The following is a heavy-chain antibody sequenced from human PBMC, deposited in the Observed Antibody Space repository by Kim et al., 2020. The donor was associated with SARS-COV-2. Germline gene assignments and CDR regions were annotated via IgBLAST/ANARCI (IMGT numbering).Heavy chain of an antibody. CDR2: IYYSGST. V-gene: IGHV4-39*01. CDR1: GGSISSSSYY. Sequence: SETLSLTCTVSGGSISSSSYYWGWIRQPPGKGLEWIGSIYYSGSTYYNPSLKSRVTISVDTSKNQFSLKLSSVTAADTAVYYCARNVASSGRDYYYYGM. J-gene: IGHJ6*01. D-gene: IGHD3-10*01. CDR3: ARNVASSGRDYYYYGM.